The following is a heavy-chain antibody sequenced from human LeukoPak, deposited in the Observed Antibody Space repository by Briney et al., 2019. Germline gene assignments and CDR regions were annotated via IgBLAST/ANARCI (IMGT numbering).Heavy chain of an antibody. V-gene: IGHV1-46*01. CDR2: INTSVGRP. Sequence: ASVKVSCKASVSTFTSYTIHWVRQTPGQGLEWMGIINTSVGRPSYAQKFQGSVTMTRDMSTSTVYMELSSLRSEDTAVYYCARGSRIAAADKYNWFDPWGQGTLVTVSS. D-gene: IGHD6-13*01. CDR1: VSTFTSYT. CDR3: ARGSRIAAADKYNWFDP. J-gene: IGHJ5*02.